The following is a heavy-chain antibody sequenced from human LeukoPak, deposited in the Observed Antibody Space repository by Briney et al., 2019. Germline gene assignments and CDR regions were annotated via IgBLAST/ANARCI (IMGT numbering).Heavy chain of an antibody. Sequence: ASVKVSCKASGYTFTGYYMHWVRQAPGQGLEWMGWINPNSGGTNYAQKFQGRVTMTRDTSISTAYMELSRLRSDDTAVYYCARVMVRGVIIPYYWGQGTPVTVSS. V-gene: IGHV1-2*02. J-gene: IGHJ4*02. D-gene: IGHD3-10*01. CDR1: GYTFTGYY. CDR2: INPNSGGT. CDR3: ARVMVRGVIIPYY.